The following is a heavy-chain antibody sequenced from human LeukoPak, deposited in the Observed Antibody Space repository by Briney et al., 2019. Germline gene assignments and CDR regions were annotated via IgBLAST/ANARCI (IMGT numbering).Heavy chain of an antibody. Sequence: GGSLRLSCAASGFTFSSYAMSWVRQAPGKGLEWVSAISGSGGSTYYADSVKGRFTISRDNSKNTLYLQMNSLRAEDTAVYYCAKLSSGWYLLCHFDYWGQGTLVTVSS. CDR3: AKLSSGWYLLCHFDY. D-gene: IGHD6-19*01. CDR1: GFTFSSYA. V-gene: IGHV3-23*01. CDR2: ISGSGGST. J-gene: IGHJ4*02.